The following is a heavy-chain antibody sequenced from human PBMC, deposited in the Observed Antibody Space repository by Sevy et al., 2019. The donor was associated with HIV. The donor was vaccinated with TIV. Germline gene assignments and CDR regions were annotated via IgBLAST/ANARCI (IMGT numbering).Heavy chain of an antibody. D-gene: IGHD2-21*02. Sequence: GGSLRLSCAASGFTFSSYTMHWVRQAPGKGLEWVAFISYDGSRKYYADSVKGRFTISRDNSKNTLYLQMNNLRAEDTAVFYCARVSLAYCGGDCYSGAFDIWGQGTMVTVSS. V-gene: IGHV3-30*14. CDR1: GFTFSSYT. J-gene: IGHJ3*02. CDR3: ARVSLAYCGGDCYSGAFDI. CDR2: ISYDGSRK.